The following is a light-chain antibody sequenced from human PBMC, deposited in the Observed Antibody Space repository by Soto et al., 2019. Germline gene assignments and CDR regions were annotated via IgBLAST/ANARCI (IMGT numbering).Light chain of an antibody. CDR3: QSYDSILTGSV. J-gene: IGLJ1*01. CDR2: SNT. Sequence: QYVVTEPRSVSGATGQTVTISCNGGSSNIGAGYDVHWYQQVPGTAPKLVLYSNTARPSGVPDRFSGSRSGSSASLAITGPQAEDEADYYCQSYDSILTGSVFGTGTKATAL. V-gene: IGLV1-40*01. CDR1: SSNIGAGYD.